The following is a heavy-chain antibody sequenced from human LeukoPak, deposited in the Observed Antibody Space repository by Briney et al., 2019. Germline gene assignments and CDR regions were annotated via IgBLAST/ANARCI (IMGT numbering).Heavy chain of an antibody. CDR1: GFTFSSYW. CDR3: ARDRGCSSTSCYYFDY. Sequence: GGSLRLSCAASGFTFSSYWMTWVRQAPGEGLERVANIKQDGSEKYYVDSVKGRFTISRDNAKNSLYLQMNSLRDEDTAVYYCARDRGCSSTSCYYFDYWGQGTLVTVSS. V-gene: IGHV3-7*04. J-gene: IGHJ4*02. D-gene: IGHD2-2*01. CDR2: IKQDGSEK.